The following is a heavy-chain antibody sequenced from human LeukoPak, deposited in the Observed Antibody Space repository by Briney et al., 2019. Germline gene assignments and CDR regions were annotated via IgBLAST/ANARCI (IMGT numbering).Heavy chain of an antibody. CDR1: GFTFSSYS. J-gene: IGHJ6*03. V-gene: IGHV3-48*01. CDR3: ARGGYYGSGSYYYYYYYMDV. Sequence: GGSLRLSCAVSGFTFSSYSMNWVRQAPGKGLEWVSYITTGSNTIYHADSVKGRFTISRDNTKNSLYLQMNSLSAEDTAVYYCARGGYYGSGSYYYYYYYMDVWGKGTTVTVSS. CDR2: ITTGSNTI. D-gene: IGHD3-10*01.